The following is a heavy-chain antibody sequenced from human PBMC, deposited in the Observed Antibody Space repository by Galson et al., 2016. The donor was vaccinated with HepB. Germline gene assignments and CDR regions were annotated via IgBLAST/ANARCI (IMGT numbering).Heavy chain of an antibody. J-gene: IGHJ6*01. CDR2: ISHDGSHK. Sequence: SLRLSCAASGFTFRKYILYWVRQAPGKGLEWVAVISHDGSHKYYADSVKGRFTIPRDNSKDTLYLQMKSLRPNDTAVYYCADLGVVVAPPDIAGDYPHLRVWGQGTTVTVSS. D-gene: IGHD2-15*01. CDR1: GFTFRKYI. V-gene: IGHV3-30*04. CDR3: ADLGVVVAPPDIAGDYPHLRV.